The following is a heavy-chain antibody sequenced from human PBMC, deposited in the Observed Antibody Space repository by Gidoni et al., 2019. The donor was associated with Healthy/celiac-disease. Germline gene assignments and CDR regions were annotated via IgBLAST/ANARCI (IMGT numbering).Heavy chain of an antibody. CDR2: IYYSGST. Sequence: QLQLQESGPGMVKHSETLSLTCTVSGGSISSSSYYWGWVRQPTGKGLEWIWSIYYSGSTYYNPSLKSRVTISVDTSKNQFSLKLSSVTAADTAVYYCASPVYDFWSGYYYYMDVWGKGTTVTVSS. V-gene: IGHV4-39*01. CDR3: ASPVYDFWSGYYYYMDV. D-gene: IGHD3-3*01. CDR1: GGSISSSSYY. J-gene: IGHJ6*03.